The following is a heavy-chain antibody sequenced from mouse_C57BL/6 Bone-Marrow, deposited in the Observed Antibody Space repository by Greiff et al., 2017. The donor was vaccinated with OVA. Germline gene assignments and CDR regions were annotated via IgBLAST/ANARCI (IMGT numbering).Heavy chain of an antibody. V-gene: IGHV5-4*01. CDR3: ARVTCDGYSYAY. Sequence: EVQGVESGGGLVKPGGSLKLSCAASGFTFSSYAMSWVRQTPEKRLEWVATISDGGSYNYYPDNVKGRFTISRDTAKNNLYLQVIHLKTEDTAMYYCARVTCDGYSYAYWGQGTLVTVSA. D-gene: IGHD2-3*01. J-gene: IGHJ3*01. CDR1: GFTFSSYA. CDR2: ISDGGSYN.